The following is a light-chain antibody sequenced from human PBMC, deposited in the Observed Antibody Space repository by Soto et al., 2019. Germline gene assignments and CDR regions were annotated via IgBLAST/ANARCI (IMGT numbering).Light chain of an antibody. CDR1: SSDVGSYNL. Sequence: QSVLTQPASVSGSPGQSITISCTGTSSDVGSYNLVSWYQQHPGKAPKLMIYEGSKRPSGVSNRFSGSKSGNTASLTISGLQAEDEADYYCCPYAGSSTFTDVFGTGTKLTVL. V-gene: IGLV2-23*03. CDR2: EGS. J-gene: IGLJ1*01. CDR3: CPYAGSSTFTDV.